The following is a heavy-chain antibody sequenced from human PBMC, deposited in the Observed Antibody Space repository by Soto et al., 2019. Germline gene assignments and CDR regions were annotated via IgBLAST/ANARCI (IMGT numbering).Heavy chain of an antibody. CDR2: ISAYNGNT. CDR3: ARVGDSSGYRDVSFDI. CDR1: GYTFTSYG. J-gene: IGHJ3*02. D-gene: IGHD3-22*01. Sequence: QVQLVQSGAEVKKPGASVKVSCKASGYTFTSYGISWVRQAPGQGLEWMGWISAYNGNTNYAQKLQGRVTMTTDTSTRTAYMELRSLRSADTAVYYCARVGDSSGYRDVSFDIWGQGTMVTVSS. V-gene: IGHV1-18*01.